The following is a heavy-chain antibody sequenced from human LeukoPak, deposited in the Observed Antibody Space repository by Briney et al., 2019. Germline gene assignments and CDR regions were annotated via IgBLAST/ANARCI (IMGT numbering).Heavy chain of an antibody. CDR3: ARAGYGSGWYYFDY. D-gene: IGHD6-19*01. CDR1: GFTLSNYD. Sequence: PGGSLRLSCAASGFTLSNYDMHWVRQVTGRGLEWVSGIGTSGDTYYPGSVKGRFTISRENARNSLYLQMTSLRAGDTAVYYCARAGYGSGWYYFDYWGQGILVIVSS. CDR2: IGTSGDT. V-gene: IGHV3-13*01. J-gene: IGHJ4*02.